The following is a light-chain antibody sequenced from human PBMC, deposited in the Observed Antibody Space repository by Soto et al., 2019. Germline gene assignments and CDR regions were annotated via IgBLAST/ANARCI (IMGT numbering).Light chain of an antibody. V-gene: IGLV2-14*03. CDR2: DVN. Sequence: QSALTQPASVSGSPGQSITISCTGTSSDIGAYNFVSWYQQHPDKAPQLMLYDVNMRHSGVSNRFSGSKSGNTASLTISGLEAEYEADYSCSSWTTGTTMIFGGGTKVTV. CDR3: SSWTTGTTMI. J-gene: IGLJ2*01. CDR1: SSDIGAYNF.